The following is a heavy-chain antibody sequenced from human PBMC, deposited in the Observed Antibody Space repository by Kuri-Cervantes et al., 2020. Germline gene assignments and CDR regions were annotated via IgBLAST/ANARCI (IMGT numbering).Heavy chain of an antibody. J-gene: IGHJ4*02. CDR2: ISGSGGST. CDR1: GFILSSYA. V-gene: IGHV3-23*01. Sequence: GGSLRLSCTASGFILSSYAMTWVRQAPGKGLEWVSAISGSGGSTYYADSVKGRFTISRDNSKNTLYLQMNSLRAEDTAVYYCAKGGSGWYYFDYWGQGTLVTVSS. D-gene: IGHD6-19*01. CDR3: AKGGSGWYYFDY.